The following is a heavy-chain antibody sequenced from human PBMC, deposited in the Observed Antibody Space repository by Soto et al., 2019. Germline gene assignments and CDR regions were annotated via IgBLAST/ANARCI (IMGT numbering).Heavy chain of an antibody. CDR3: AREPLTVTTPRGWFDP. CDR2: TYYRSKWYN. D-gene: IGHD4-17*01. Sequence: QVQLQQSGSGLVKPSQTLSLTCAISGDRVSSNSAAWNWIRQSPSRGLEWLGRTYYRSKWYNDYAVSVKSRMTINPDTSKNQFSLQLNSVTPEDTAVYYCAREPLTVTTPRGWFDPWGQGTLVTASS. V-gene: IGHV6-1*01. CDR1: GDRVSSNSAA. J-gene: IGHJ5*02.